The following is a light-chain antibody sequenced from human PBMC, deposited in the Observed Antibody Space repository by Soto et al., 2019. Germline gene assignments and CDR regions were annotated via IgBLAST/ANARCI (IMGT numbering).Light chain of an antibody. CDR1: QRVLYSSINKNY. Sequence: DIVMTQSPDSLAVSLGERATINCKSSQRVLYSSINKNYLAWYQQKPGQPPRLLIYWASGRESGVPDRFSGSGSGTDFNLTITSLQAEDVAVYYCQQYFSAPFTFGPGTKVDIK. CDR2: WAS. CDR3: QQYFSAPFT. J-gene: IGKJ3*01. V-gene: IGKV4-1*01.